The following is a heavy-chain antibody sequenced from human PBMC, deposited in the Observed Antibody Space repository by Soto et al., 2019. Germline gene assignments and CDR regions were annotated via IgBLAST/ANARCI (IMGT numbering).Heavy chain of an antibody. CDR3: SGCSGGACHQNYGMDV. Sequence: EVHLVESGGGLVKPGGSLRLSCAVSGFTFSSCTMNWVRQAPGKGLEWVSSISPSTSHIYYADSVKGRFTISRDNAKNSLFLQMNSLRAEDTAVYYCSGCSGGACHQNYGMDVWGQGTKVTVCS. J-gene: IGHJ6*02. D-gene: IGHD2-15*01. CDR2: ISPSTSHI. CDR1: GFTFSSCT. V-gene: IGHV3-21*01.